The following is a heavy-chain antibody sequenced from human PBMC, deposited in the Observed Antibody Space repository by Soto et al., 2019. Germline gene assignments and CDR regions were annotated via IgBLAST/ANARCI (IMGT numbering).Heavy chain of an antibody. CDR1: GFTFSDYA. V-gene: IGHV3-30*18. J-gene: IGHJ4*02. CDR2: VSHDGRNT. Sequence: VQLVESGGGVVQPGRSLRLSCAASGFTFSDYAMHWVRQAPGTGLEWVAVVSHDGRNTHYADSVKGRFTISRDSFKNTVSLEMTSLRAEDTAVYYCAKGGRQWLVTSDFNYWGQGALVTVSS. CDR3: AKGGRQWLVTSDFNY. D-gene: IGHD6-19*01.